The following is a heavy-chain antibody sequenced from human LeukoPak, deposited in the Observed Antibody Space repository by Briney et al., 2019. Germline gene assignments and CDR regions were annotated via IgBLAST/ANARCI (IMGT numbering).Heavy chain of an antibody. Sequence: ASVKVSCKASGYTLTELSMHWVRQAPGKGLEWMGGFDPEDGETIYAQKFQGRVTMTEDTSTDTAYMELSSLRSEDTAVYYCATDFPHYYDSSGYYFDYWGQGTLVTVSS. D-gene: IGHD3-22*01. CDR1: GYTLTELS. CDR3: ATDFPHYYDSSGYYFDY. CDR2: FDPEDGET. J-gene: IGHJ4*02. V-gene: IGHV1-24*01.